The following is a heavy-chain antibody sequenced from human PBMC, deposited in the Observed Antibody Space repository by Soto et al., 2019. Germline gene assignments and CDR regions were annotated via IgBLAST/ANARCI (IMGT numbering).Heavy chain of an antibody. CDR3: ARGGSYGLLGMDV. V-gene: IGHV4-30-2*01. CDR2: IYHSGST. CDR1: GGSISSGGYS. Sequence: QLQLQESGSGLVKPSQTLSLTCAVSGGSISSGGYSWSWIRQPPGKGLEWIGYIYHSGSTYYNPSLKRRVTLSVDRSKNQFSLKRSSVPAAATAVYYCARGGSYGLLGMDVWGQGTTVTVSS. D-gene: IGHD1-26*01. J-gene: IGHJ6*02.